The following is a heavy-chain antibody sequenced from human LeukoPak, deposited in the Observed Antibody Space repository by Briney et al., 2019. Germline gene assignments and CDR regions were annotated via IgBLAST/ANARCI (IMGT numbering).Heavy chain of an antibody. V-gene: IGHV3-23*01. CDR3: AKEPGP. CDR2: ISGSGNSGGST. CDR1: GFTFSSYG. J-gene: IGHJ5*02. Sequence: GGSLRLSCAASGFTFSSYGMHWVRQAPGKGLEWVSGISGSGNSGGSTYYADSVKGRFTISRDDSKNTLYLQMNSLRAEDTAVYYCAKEPGPWGQGTLVTVSS.